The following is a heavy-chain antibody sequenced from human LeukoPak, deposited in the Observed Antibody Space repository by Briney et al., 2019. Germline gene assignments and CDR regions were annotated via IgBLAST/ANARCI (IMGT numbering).Heavy chain of an antibody. D-gene: IGHD3-3*01. J-gene: IGHJ4*02. CDR3: ARVESQYYDFWSGYYGLDY. CDR2: IWYDGSIK. Sequence: PGGSLRLSCAASGFTFSSYGMHWVRQAPGKGLEWVAVIWYDGSIKYYADSVKGRFTISRDNSKNTLYLQMNSLRAEDTAVYYCARVESQYYDFWSGYYGLDYWGQGTLVTVSS. V-gene: IGHV3-33*01. CDR1: GFTFSSYG.